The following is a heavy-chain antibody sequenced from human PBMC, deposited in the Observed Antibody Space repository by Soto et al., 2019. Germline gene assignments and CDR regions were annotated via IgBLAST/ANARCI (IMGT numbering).Heavy chain of an antibody. V-gene: IGHV3-33*01. Sequence: QVQLVESGGGVVQPGRSLRLSCAASGFTFSSYGMHWVRQAPGKGLEWVAVIWYDGSNKYYADSVKGRFTISRDNFQNPLYLQMKRLGAEDKAVYFWARDYEVVVVAAPDYWGQGTLVTVSS. CDR1: GFTFSSYG. D-gene: IGHD2-15*01. CDR2: IWYDGSNK. CDR3: ARDYEVVVVAAPDY. J-gene: IGHJ4*02.